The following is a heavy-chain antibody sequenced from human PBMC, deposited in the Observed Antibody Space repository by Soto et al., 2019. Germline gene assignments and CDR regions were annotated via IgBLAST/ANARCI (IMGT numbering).Heavy chain of an antibody. CDR2: ISWNSDNK. CDR3: AKGGSGNYYYYYAMDG. J-gene: IGHJ6*02. CDR1: RFTFDDYT. D-gene: IGHD3-16*01. Sequence: EVQLVESGGALVQPGRSLRLSCAASRFTFDDYTMHWVRQAPGKGLEWVSGISWNSDNKGYADSVKGRFTISRDNAKNSLYLPMNSLRPEDTALYYCAKGGSGNYYYYYAMDGWGQGNKVTVSS. V-gene: IGHV3-9*01.